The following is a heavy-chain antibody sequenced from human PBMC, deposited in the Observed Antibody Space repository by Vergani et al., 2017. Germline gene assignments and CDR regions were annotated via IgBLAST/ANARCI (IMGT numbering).Heavy chain of an antibody. D-gene: IGHD3-22*01. CDR1: GGSVTSGTYY. V-gene: IGHV4-30-4*08. CDR2: IYYSGST. Sequence: QVQLQESGPGLVKPSQTLSLSCTVSGGSVTSGTYYWSWLRQPPGKGLEWIGFIYYSGSTYYSPSLRSRATVSLDTTKNQFSLNLTSVTVADTAVYYCARVTDYYDNRGYSFLGFDIWGQGAMVTVSS. J-gene: IGHJ3*02. CDR3: ARVTDYYDNRGYSFLGFDI.